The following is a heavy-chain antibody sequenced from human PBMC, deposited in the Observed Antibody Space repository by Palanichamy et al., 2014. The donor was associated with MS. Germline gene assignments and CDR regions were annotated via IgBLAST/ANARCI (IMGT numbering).Heavy chain of an antibody. CDR3: ARDIGPVPGDYYYGLDV. Sequence: QVQLVQSGAEVKEPGASVRVSCKASGYTFSSYGISWARQAPGQGLEWMGWISTYTGNTKYAQKFQDRVTMTTDTSTTTAHMDLRSLRSDDSAVYFRARDIGPVPGDYYYGLDVWGQGTTVIVSS. J-gene: IGHJ6*02. D-gene: IGHD3-10*01. CDR2: ISTYTGNT. CDR1: GYTFSSYG. V-gene: IGHV1-18*04.